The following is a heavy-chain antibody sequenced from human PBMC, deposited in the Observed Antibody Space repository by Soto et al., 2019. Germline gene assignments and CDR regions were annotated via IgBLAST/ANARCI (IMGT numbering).Heavy chain of an antibody. D-gene: IGHD3-16*02. Sequence: SETLSLTCTVSGGSIISYYWSWIRQPPGKGLEWIGYIYYSGSTNYNPSLKSRVTISVDTSKNQFSLKLSSVTAADTAVYYCARQMDYDYILGSYRYTSYFDYWGQGTLVTVSS. J-gene: IGHJ4*02. CDR3: ARQMDYDYILGSYRYTSYFDY. CDR1: GGSIISYY. CDR2: IYYSGST. V-gene: IGHV4-59*08.